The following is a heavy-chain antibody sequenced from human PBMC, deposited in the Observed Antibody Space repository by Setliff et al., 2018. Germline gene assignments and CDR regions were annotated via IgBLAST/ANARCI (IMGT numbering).Heavy chain of an antibody. J-gene: IGHJ4*02. V-gene: IGHV1-69*10. Sequence: SVKVSCKASGYTFTSYYMHWVRQAPGQGLEWMGGIIPILGIANYAQKFQGRVTITADKSTSTAYMELSSLRSEDTAVYYCARDLKRSGYYDSSGYYYWGQGTLVTVSS. CDR1: GYTFTSYY. D-gene: IGHD3-22*01. CDR2: IIPILGIA. CDR3: ARDLKRSGYYDSSGYYY.